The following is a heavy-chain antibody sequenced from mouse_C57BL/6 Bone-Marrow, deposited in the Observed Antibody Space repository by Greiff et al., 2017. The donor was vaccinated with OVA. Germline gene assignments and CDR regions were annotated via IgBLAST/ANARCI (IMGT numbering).Heavy chain of an antibody. D-gene: IGHD1-1*01. J-gene: IGHJ4*01. CDR2: ISSGGDYI. Sequence: EVKLVESGEGLVKPGGSLKLSCAASGFTFSSYAMSWVRQTPEKRLEWVAYISSGGDYIYYADTVKGRFTISSDNARNTLYLQMGSLKSEDTAMYYCTTFYYGSSYAMDYWGQGTSVTVSS. CDR1: GFTFSSYA. CDR3: TTFYYGSSYAMDY. V-gene: IGHV5-9-1*02.